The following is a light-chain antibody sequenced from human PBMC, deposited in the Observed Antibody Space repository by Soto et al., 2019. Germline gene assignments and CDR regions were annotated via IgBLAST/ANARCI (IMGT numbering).Light chain of an antibody. J-gene: IGKJ5*01. Sequence: IVMTQSAAILSVSPGERATLSCRASQSVSSNLAWYQQKPGQAPRLLIYGASTRATDIPARFSGSGSGTEFTLTISSLQSEDFVIYYCQHYNNWPPSITFGQGTRLEIK. CDR1: QSVSSN. CDR2: GAS. CDR3: QHYNNWPPSIT. V-gene: IGKV3-15*01.